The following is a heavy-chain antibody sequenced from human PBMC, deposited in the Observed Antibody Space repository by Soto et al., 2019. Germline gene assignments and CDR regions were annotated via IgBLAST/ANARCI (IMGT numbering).Heavy chain of an antibody. Sequence: ASVNVSCKASGGTFSTDTISWVRQAPGQGLEWMGVMSPSGDAIDNTENFQDRLTLTRDTSTNTVYMELSGLRSEDTAVYFCARGLGSGSYHSPSGHWGQGTLVTVSS. CDR2: MSPSGDAI. J-gene: IGHJ4*02. V-gene: IGHV1-46*03. D-gene: IGHD1-26*01. CDR1: GGTFSTDT. CDR3: ARGLGSGSYHSPSGH.